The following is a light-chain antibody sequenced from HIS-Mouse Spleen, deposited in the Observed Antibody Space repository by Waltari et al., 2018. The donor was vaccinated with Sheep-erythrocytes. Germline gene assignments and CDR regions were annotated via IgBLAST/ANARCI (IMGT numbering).Light chain of an antibody. J-gene: IGLJ2*01. CDR1: SSAVGGYNY. CDR2: EVS. CDR3: QAWDSSTVV. Sequence: QSALTQPPSASGSPGQSVTLSCTGTSSAVGGYNYVSWYQQHPGKAPKLMIYEVSNRPSGVSNRFSGSKSGNTASLTISGLQAEDEADYYCQAWDSSTVVFGGGTKLTVL. V-gene: IGLV2-14*01.